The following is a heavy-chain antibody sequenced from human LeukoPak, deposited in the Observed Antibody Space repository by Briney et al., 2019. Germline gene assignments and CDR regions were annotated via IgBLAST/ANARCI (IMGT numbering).Heavy chain of an antibody. CDR2: IHYTGST. J-gene: IGHJ4*02. V-gene: IGHV4-39*01. CDR1: GGSITSSSHF. CDR3: AREEASAGDY. Sequence: PSETLSLTCTVSGGSITSSSHFWAWIRQPPGKGLEWIASIHYTGSTSYSPSLQSRVTISVDTSKNQFSLNLRSVTATDTAVYYCAREEASAGDYWGQGTLVTVSS. D-gene: IGHD6-13*01.